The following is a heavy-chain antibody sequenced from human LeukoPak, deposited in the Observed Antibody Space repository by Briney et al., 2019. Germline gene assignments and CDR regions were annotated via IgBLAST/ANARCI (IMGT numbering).Heavy chain of an antibody. V-gene: IGHV1-2*02. J-gene: IGHJ4*02. CDR2: ISPNRGGT. CDR1: GYTFTVNN. CDR3: ARVKISNYGSDYDY. Sequence: ASVKVSCKASGYTFTVNNIHWVRQAPGQGLEWMGWISPNRGGTNYAQNFQGRVTMTRNTSISTAYMERSRLRSADTAVYYCARVKISNYGSDYDYWGQGTLVTVSS. D-gene: IGHD3-10*01.